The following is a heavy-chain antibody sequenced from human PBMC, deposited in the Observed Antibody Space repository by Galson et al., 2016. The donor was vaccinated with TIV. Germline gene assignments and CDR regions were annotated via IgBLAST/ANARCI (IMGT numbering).Heavy chain of an antibody. J-gene: IGHJ3*02. Sequence: TLSLTCTVFGGSIKNGDFFWTWIRQPPGKGLEWIGYVYYSGRTNYSPSLQSRLSLSVDTSKNQFSLRLSSVTAADTAVYYCVRDAGPYYQGLDIWGQGTMVTVSP. CDR3: VRDAGPYYQGLDI. D-gene: IGHD4/OR15-4a*01. CDR2: VYYSGRT. V-gene: IGHV4-30-4*01. CDR1: GGSIKNGDFF.